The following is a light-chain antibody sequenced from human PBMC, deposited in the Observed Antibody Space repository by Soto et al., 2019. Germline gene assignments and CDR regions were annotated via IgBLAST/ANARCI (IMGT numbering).Light chain of an antibody. V-gene: IGKV3-15*01. CDR3: QQYDNWRWT. Sequence: EIVLPQSPATLSVSPGGRATLRCRPTQSISETLAWYQQKPGQAPRHLIYGASRSATGFPARVSGSGSGTDFTLTISSLQSEDFAVYYCQQYDNWRWTFGQGTKVDIK. CDR2: GAS. J-gene: IGKJ1*01. CDR1: QSISET.